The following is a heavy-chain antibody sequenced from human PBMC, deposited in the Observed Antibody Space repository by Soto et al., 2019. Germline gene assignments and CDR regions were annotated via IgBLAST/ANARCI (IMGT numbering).Heavy chain of an antibody. CDR2: INPNSGAT. J-gene: IGHJ4*02. CDR1: GYTFTDYY. Sequence: QVQLVQSGAEVKKPGASVKVSCKVSGYTFTDYYIHWVRQAPGQGLEWMGWINPNSGATNYAQSLQGRVTMTRDTSFTTAYMELSRRRSDDTAVYFCVREPPYSVVLISPFDYWGQGTLVTVSS. D-gene: IGHD3-22*01. CDR3: VREPPYSVVLISPFDY. V-gene: IGHV1-2*02.